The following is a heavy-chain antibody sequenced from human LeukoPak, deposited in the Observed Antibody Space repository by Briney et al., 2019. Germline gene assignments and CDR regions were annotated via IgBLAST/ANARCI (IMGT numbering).Heavy chain of an antibody. D-gene: IGHD6-6*01. CDR3: ARGSTYSSSPFDY. V-gene: IGHV3-30*02. CDR1: GFTFSSYG. CDR2: IRYDGSNK. Sequence: GGSLRLSCAASGFTFSSYGMHWHRPAPGKGLEWVTFIRYDGSNKEYADSVKGRFTISRDNANNSLFLQMDSLRAEDTAIYYCARGSTYSSSPFDYWGQGILVTVSS. J-gene: IGHJ4*02.